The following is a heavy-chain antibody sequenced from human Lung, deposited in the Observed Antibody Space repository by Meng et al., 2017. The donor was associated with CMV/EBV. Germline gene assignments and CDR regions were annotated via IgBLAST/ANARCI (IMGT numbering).Heavy chain of an antibody. Sequence: EXXTISCAVYGWSFSGYYWSWIRQPPGKGLEWIGEINHSGSTNYNPSLKSRVTISVDTSKNQFSLKLSSVTAADKAVDYCARAPIVGATRAWFYHGMDVWXQGTXVTVSS. D-gene: IGHD1-26*01. CDR2: INHSGST. J-gene: IGHJ6*02. V-gene: IGHV4-34*01. CDR3: ARAPIVGATRAWFYHGMDV. CDR1: GWSFSGYY.